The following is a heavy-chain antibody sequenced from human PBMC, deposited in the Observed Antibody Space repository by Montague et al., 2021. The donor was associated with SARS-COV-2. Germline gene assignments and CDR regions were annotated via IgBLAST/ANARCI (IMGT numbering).Heavy chain of an antibody. Sequence: SETLSLTCRVSGDSISTSTWWTWVRQPPGKGLEWIGEIFHSGPINYNPSPKSRVSISVDKSNNQFSLRLSSLIAADTAVYYCATLSRRTAAGTRDYFGLDVWGQGTTVVVSS. CDR3: ATLSRRTAAGTRDYFGLDV. CDR1: GDSISTSTW. D-gene: IGHD6-13*01. CDR2: IFHSGPI. V-gene: IGHV4-4*02. J-gene: IGHJ6*02.